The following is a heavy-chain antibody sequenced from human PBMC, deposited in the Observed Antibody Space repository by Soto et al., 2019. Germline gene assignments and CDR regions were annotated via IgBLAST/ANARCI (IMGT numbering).Heavy chain of an antibody. CDR3: ERGRSNQYKSSPPPKFDP. J-gene: IGHJ5*02. CDR2: IGTKRDT. Sequence: GGSLRLSCAASGFTFSTYDMNWVRQATGKGLEWVSAIGTKRDTDYLDSVKCRFTIYREKTKNSVYIQRISLKAGDTSVYYCERGRSNQYKSSPPPKFDPWGRGTLVTVSS. CDR1: GFTFSTYD. D-gene: IGHD1-1*01. V-gene: IGHV3-13*01.